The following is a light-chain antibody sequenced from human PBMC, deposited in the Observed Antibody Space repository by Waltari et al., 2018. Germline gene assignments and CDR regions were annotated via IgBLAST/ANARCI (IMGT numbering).Light chain of an antibody. CDR2: GAS. Sequence: EIVLTQSPVTLSFSPGERATLSCRASEGITTNFIAWYQQKPGPAPRPLIHGASIRATGTSDFFSGSGSGTDFTLTISRLEPEDFAVYYCQHYGRSAITFGQGTRLDIK. J-gene: IGKJ5*01. CDR3: QHYGRSAIT. CDR1: EGITTNF. V-gene: IGKV3-20*01.